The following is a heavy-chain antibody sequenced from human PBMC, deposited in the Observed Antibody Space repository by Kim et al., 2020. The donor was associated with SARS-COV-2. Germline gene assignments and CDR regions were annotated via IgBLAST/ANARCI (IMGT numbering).Heavy chain of an antibody. CDR3: VKGAGGWLTWFDP. CDR1: GFMFNSYA. Sequence: GGSLRLSCAASGFMFNSYAMNWVRQAPEKGLEWVSVITNSGGTYYADSVKGRFTISRDNSENTVYLQMNSLRVEDSAIYYCVKGAGGWLTWFDPWGQGTLVTVSS. D-gene: IGHD6-19*01. J-gene: IGHJ5*02. V-gene: IGHV3-23*01. CDR2: ITNSGGT.